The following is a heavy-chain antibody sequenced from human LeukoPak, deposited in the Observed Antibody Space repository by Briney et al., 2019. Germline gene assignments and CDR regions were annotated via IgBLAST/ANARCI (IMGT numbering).Heavy chain of an antibody. V-gene: IGHV1-2*02. D-gene: IGHD2-2*01. Sequence: ASVKVSCTASGYTFTGYYMHWVRQAPGQGLEWMGWINPNSGATNYTPTFQGRVTVTRDTSISTVYMDLSGLTFDDTAIYYCARVRPCTTATCYRWFDPWGQGTLVTVFS. CDR3: ARVRPCTTATCYRWFDP. CDR2: INPNSGAT. J-gene: IGHJ5*02. CDR1: GYTFTGYY.